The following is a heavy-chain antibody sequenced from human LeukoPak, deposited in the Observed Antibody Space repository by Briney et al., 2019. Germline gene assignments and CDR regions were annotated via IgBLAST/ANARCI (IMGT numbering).Heavy chain of an antibody. CDR3: SRTIDDFWRGYYPLD. J-gene: IGHJ4*02. Sequence: GGSLRLSFAASGFTVSSTYMSWVRQAPGKGLEWVSVIYSGGSTYYEDSVKSRFTICRDNTKNTQYLHLHSLRADDTAVHYCSRTIDDFWRGYYPLDWGQGTLVTVSS. V-gene: IGHV3-53*01. CDR2: IYSGGST. D-gene: IGHD3-3*01. CDR1: GFTVSSTY.